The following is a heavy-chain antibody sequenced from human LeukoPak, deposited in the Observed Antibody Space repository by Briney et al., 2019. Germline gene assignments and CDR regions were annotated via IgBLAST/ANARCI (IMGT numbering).Heavy chain of an antibody. Sequence: ASVKVSRKASGYTFTCYYMHWVRQAPGQGLEWMGWINPNSGGTNYAQKFQGRVTMTRDTSISTAYMELSRLRSDDTAVYYCARVLIPLRWGGGPSMNAFDIWGQGTMVAVSS. CDR2: INPNSGGT. CDR3: ARVLIPLRWGGGPSMNAFDI. D-gene: IGHD4-23*01. J-gene: IGHJ3*02. CDR1: GYTFTCYY. V-gene: IGHV1-2*02.